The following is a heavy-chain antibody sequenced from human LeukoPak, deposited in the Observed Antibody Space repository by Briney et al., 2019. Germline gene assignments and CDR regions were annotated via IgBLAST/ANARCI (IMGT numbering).Heavy chain of an antibody. Sequence: GESLKFSCKGSGYSFTTHWIGWVRQMPGKGLEWMGIIYPSDSDTRYSPSFQGQVTISADKSNSTAYLQWSSLKASDTAMYYCARRGCSSSTCSADSWFDPWGQGTQVTVSP. J-gene: IGHJ5*02. V-gene: IGHV5-51*01. D-gene: IGHD2-2*01. CDR2: IYPSDSDT. CDR1: GYSFTTHW. CDR3: ARRGCSSSTCSADSWFDP.